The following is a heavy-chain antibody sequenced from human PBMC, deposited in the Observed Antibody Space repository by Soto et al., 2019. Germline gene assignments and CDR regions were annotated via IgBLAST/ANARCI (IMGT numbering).Heavy chain of an antibody. D-gene: IGHD3-3*01. CDR3: ARGLSGADYDFWSGYSNYGMDV. Sequence: GGSLRLSCAPSGLTFSSYAMAWVRQAPGEGLEWVSSISGSSSYIYYADSVKGRFTISRDNAKNSLYLQMNSLRAEDTAVYYCARGLSGADYDFWSGYSNYGMDVWGQGTTVTVSS. J-gene: IGHJ6*02. CDR1: GLTFSSYA. CDR2: ISGSSSYI. V-gene: IGHV3-21*01.